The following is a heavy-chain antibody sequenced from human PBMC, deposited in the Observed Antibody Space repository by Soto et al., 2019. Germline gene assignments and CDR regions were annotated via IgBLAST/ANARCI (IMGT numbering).Heavy chain of an antibody. J-gene: IGHJ5*02. D-gene: IGHD3-10*01. CDR2: IDSSGEK. CDR1: GLSITDSEMG. Sequence: QVTLKESGPVLVKPTETLTLRCTVSGLSITDSEMGVSWIRQPPGPPLVWLAHIDSSGEKSYRTFLKSRLAISKDTTKSQIVLTMTNMDPADTATYYCSRRQRAFAVSHWFDPWGQGIPVTVAS. V-gene: IGHV2-26*01. CDR3: SRRQRAFAVSHWFDP.